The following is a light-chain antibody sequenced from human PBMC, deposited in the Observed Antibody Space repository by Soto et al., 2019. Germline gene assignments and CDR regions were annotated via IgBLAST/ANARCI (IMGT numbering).Light chain of an antibody. CDR3: SSYAGSNNWN. CDR1: SSDVGGYNY. J-gene: IGLJ1*01. CDR2: EVS. Sequence: QSALTQPPSASGSPGQSVTISCTGTSSDVGGYNYVSWYQQHPGKAPKLMIYEVSKRPSGVPDRFSGYKSGNTAYLTVSGLQAEDEADYYCSSYAGSNNWNFGTGTKLTVL. V-gene: IGLV2-8*01.